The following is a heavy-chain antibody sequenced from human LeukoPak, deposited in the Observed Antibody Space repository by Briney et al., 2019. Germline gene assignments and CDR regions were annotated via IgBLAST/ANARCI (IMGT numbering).Heavy chain of an antibody. CDR3: ARATADYWYFDL. CDR2: ISSSSGYI. D-gene: IGHD2-21*02. V-gene: IGHV3-21*01. J-gene: IGHJ2*01. CDR1: GFTFSSYS. Sequence: SGGSLRLSCAASGFTFSSYSMNWVRQAPGRGRGWVSSISSSSGYIYYADSVKGGFTISRDNAKNSLYLQMNSLRAEDTAVYYCARATADYWYFDLWGRGTLVTVSS.